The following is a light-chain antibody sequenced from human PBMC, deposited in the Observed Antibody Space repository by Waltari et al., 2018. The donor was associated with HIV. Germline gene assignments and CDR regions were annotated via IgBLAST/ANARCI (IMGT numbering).Light chain of an antibody. Sequence: NFMLTQPHSVSESPGKTVTISCTRSSGSIASNYVQWYQQRPGSSPTTVIYKDNQRPSGVPDPFSGSLDSSSNSASLTISGLKTQDEADYYCQSSDSSNWVFGGGTKLTVL. J-gene: IGLJ3*02. CDR2: KDN. V-gene: IGLV6-57*01. CDR3: QSSDSSNWV. CDR1: SGSIASNY.